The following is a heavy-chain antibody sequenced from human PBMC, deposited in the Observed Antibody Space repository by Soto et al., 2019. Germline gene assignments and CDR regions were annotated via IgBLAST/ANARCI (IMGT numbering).Heavy chain of an antibody. V-gene: IGHV3-23*01. Sequence: HPGGSLRLSCAASGFAFSNYAMGWVRQAPGKGLEWVSSISTSIGATYYADYVKGRFTISRDDSKDTLYLQMNSLRAEDSAVYYCAKDRTVAARNFDYWGQGT. CDR3: AKDRTVAARNFDY. D-gene: IGHD6-6*01. J-gene: IGHJ4*02. CDR1: GFAFSNYA. CDR2: ISTSIGAT.